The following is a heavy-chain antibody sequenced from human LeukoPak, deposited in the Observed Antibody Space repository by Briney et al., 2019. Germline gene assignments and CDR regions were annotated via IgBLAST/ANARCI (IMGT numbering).Heavy chain of an antibody. Sequence: GGSLRLSCAASGFTFSRYSMNWVRQAPGKGLEWVSSISISSNYIYYPDSLKGRFTISRDNAKNSLYLQMNSLRAEDTAVYYCAKDKGDYGDYGFFDYWGQGTLVTVSS. J-gene: IGHJ4*02. CDR3: AKDKGDYGDYGFFDY. D-gene: IGHD4-17*01. CDR1: GFTFSRYS. V-gene: IGHV3-21*01. CDR2: ISISSNYI.